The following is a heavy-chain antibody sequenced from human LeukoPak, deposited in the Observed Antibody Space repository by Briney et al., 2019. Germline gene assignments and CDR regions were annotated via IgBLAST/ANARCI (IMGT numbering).Heavy chain of an antibody. CDR2: IYHSGST. CDR3: ARDRGPAAAIFDY. V-gene: IGHV4-38-2*02. D-gene: IGHD2-2*01. CDR1: GYSISSGYY. Sequence: SETLSLTCTVSGYSISSGYYWGWIRQPPGKGLEWIVRIYHSGSTYYNPSLKSRVTISVGTSKNQFSLKLSSVTAADTAVYYCARDRGPAAAIFDYWGQGTLVTVSS. J-gene: IGHJ4*02.